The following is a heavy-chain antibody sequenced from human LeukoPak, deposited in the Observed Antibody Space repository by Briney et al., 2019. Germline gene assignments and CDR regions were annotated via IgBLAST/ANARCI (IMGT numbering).Heavy chain of an antibody. Sequence: GGSLRLSCAASGFTFSTYAMHWVRQAPGKGLERVAVISYDGSNKFYADSVKGRFTISRDNSKNTVYLQMNSLRAEGTAVYYCARGGIAAAGTFRYYFDYWGQGTLVTVSS. V-gene: IGHV3-30*04. D-gene: IGHD6-13*01. CDR3: ARGGIAAAGTFRYYFDY. J-gene: IGHJ4*02. CDR2: ISYDGSNK. CDR1: GFTFSTYA.